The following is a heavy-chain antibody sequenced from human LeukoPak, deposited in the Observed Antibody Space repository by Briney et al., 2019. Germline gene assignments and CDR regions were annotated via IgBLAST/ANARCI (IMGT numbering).Heavy chain of an antibody. CDR3: ARWDTAMVAFDY. CDR2: ITSSGYTI. J-gene: IGHJ4*02. CDR1: GFTFCSYE. D-gene: IGHD5-18*01. V-gene: IGHV3-48*03. Sequence: GGSLRLSCVVSGFTFCSYEMNWVRQAPGKGLEWVSYITSSGYTIYYADSLKGRFTISRDNAKNSLYLQMNSLRAEDTAVYYCARWDTAMVAFDYWGQGTLVTVSS.